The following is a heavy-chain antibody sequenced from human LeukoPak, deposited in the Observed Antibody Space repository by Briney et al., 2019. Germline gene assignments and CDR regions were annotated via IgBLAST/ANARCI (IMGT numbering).Heavy chain of an antibody. V-gene: IGHV3-21*01. CDR3: ARWAAAAGTRWFDP. CDR2: ISSGSGYI. CDR1: GFTFSSYS. D-gene: IGHD6-13*01. Sequence: GGSLRLSCAASGFTFSSYSINWVRQAPGKGLEWVSSISSGSGYIYYADSVKGRFTISRDNSKNTLYLQMNSLRAEDTAVYYCARWAAAAGTRWFDPWGQGTLVTVSS. J-gene: IGHJ5*02.